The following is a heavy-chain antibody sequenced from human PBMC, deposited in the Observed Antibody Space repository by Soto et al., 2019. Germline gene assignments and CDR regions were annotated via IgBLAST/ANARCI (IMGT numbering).Heavy chain of an antibody. Sequence: QVQLVESGGGVVQPGRSLRLSCAASGFTFSSYAMHWVRQAPGKGLEWVAVISYDGSNKYYADSVKGRFTISRDNSKNTLYMQMNSLRAEDTAVYYCARGAYSRRHHNYYGMDVWGQGTTVTVSS. CDR3: ARGAYSRRHHNYYGMDV. V-gene: IGHV3-30-3*01. CDR2: ISYDGSNK. CDR1: GFTFSSYA. J-gene: IGHJ6*02. D-gene: IGHD6-13*01.